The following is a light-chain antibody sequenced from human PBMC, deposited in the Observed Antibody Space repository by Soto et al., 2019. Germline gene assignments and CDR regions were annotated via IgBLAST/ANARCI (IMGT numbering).Light chain of an antibody. Sequence: DIQMTQSPSSVSASVGDRVTITCRASQDITTWLAWYQENSGKAPKLLIYLASTLQIGVPSRFSGSGSGTDFTLPINSLQPEDFATYYCQQSETFPWTFGQGTKVEIK. J-gene: IGKJ1*01. V-gene: IGKV1-12*01. CDR1: QDITTW. CDR2: LAS. CDR3: QQSETFPWT.